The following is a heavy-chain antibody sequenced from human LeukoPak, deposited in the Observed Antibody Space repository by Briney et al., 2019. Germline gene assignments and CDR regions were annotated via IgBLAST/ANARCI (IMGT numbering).Heavy chain of an antibody. J-gene: IGHJ4*02. CDR3: ATLTRGYYYGSGSYNY. Sequence: SETLSLTCAVYGGSFSGYYWSWLGQPPGKGVEWVGEINHSGSNKYNPSLKRRDTISVEASKNQFSLELCSVTAADTAVYYCATLTRGYYYGSGSYNYWGQGTLVTVSS. CDR2: INHSGSN. V-gene: IGHV4-34*01. D-gene: IGHD3-10*01. CDR1: GGSFSGYY.